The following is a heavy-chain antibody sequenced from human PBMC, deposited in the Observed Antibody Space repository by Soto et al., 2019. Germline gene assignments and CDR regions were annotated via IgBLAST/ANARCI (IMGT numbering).Heavy chain of an antibody. CDR3: ARPYTMVDAFDI. Sequence: PGESLKISCKVSGYSFTTYWIGWVRQMPGKGLEWMGVICPGDSDTRYSPSFQGQVTISADKSISTAYLQWRSLKASDTAIYYCARPYTMVDAFDIWGQGTMVTVSS. CDR2: ICPGDSDT. J-gene: IGHJ3*02. D-gene: IGHD3-10*01. CDR1: GYSFTTYW. V-gene: IGHV5-51*01.